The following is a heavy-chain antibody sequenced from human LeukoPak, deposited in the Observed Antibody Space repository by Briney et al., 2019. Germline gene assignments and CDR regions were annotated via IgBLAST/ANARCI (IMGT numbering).Heavy chain of an antibody. CDR1: GFTFSSYE. J-gene: IGHJ4*02. Sequence: GGSLRLSCAASGFTFSSYEMNWVRQAPGKGLEWVSFISSSGSAIHYADSVRGRFTISRDNAKNSLYLQMSRLRAEDTAVNYCAREKLSFFDSSGYFDYWGQGTLVTVSS. CDR3: AREKLSFFDSSGYFDY. V-gene: IGHV3-48*03. CDR2: ISSSGSAI. D-gene: IGHD3-22*01.